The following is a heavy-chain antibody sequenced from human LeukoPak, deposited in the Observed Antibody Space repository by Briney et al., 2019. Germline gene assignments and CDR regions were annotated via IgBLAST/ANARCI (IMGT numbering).Heavy chain of an antibody. D-gene: IGHD3-22*01. CDR3: ARGGYYYDSSGYYYGNWFDP. V-gene: IGHV1-2*06. CDR2: INPNSGGT. CDR1: GYTFNGYY. J-gene: IGHJ5*02. Sequence: ASVKVSCKASGYTFNGYYMHWVRQAPGQGLEWMGRINPNSGGTNYAQKFQGRVTMTRDTSISTAYMELSRLRSDDTAVYYCARGGYYYDSSGYYYGNWFDPWGQGTLVTVSS.